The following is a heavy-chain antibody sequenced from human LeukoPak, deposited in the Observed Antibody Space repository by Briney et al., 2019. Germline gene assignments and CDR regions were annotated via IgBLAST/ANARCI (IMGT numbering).Heavy chain of an antibody. CDR3: ARSPADGYTYGVDDF. CDR2: IYPGHSET. V-gene: IGHV5-51*01. D-gene: IGHD5-24*01. CDR1: GYSFNDYW. Sequence: GESLKISCKGSGYSFNDYWIGWVRQMPGKGLEWMGMIYPGHSETRYSPSFQGQVTISADKSISTAYLQWSSLKASDTAMYFCARSPADGYTYGVDDFWGQGTLVTVSS. J-gene: IGHJ3*01.